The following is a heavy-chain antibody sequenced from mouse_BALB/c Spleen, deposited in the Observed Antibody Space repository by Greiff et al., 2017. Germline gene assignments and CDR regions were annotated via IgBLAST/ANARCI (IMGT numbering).Heavy chain of an antibody. CDR2: IYPGSGST. D-gene: IGHD2-10*02. Sequence: LQQPGSELVRPGASVKLSCKAFGYTFTSYWMHWVKQRPGQGLEWIGNIYPGSGSTNYDEKFKSKATLTVDTSSSTAYMQLSSLTSEDSAVYYCTRWYGKRGAYWGQGTLVTVSA. CDR1: GYTFTSYW. CDR3: TRWYGKRGAY. V-gene: IGHV1S22*01. J-gene: IGHJ3*01.